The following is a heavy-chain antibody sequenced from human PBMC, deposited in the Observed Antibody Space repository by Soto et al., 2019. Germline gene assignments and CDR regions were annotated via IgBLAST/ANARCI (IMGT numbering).Heavy chain of an antibody. CDR3: AKASGWYVANFDL. V-gene: IGHV3-30*18. CDR1: GYPFCSYC. J-gene: IGHJ2*01. Sequence: PGGSLRLSCAASGYPFCSYCMHWVRKAPGKGLEWVAVISYDGSNKYYADSVKGRFTISRDNAKNSLYLQMNSLRTEDTALYYCAKASGWYVANFDLWGRGTLVTVSS. D-gene: IGHD6-19*01. CDR2: ISYDGSNK.